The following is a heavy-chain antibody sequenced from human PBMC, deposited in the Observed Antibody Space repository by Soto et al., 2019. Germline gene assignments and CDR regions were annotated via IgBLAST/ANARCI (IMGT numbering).Heavy chain of an antibody. CDR2: ISSSSAYI. CDR1: GFTFSTYS. CDR3: ARESVVEATIDF. Sequence: EVQLVESGGGLVKPGGSLRLSCAASGFTFSTYSMNWVRQAPGKGLEWVSSISSSSAYIYYADSLKGRFTIARDNANNSRYLAMNSLRAADTAVYSCARESVVEATIDFWGQGTLVTVSS. V-gene: IGHV3-21*01. J-gene: IGHJ4*02. D-gene: IGHD5-12*01.